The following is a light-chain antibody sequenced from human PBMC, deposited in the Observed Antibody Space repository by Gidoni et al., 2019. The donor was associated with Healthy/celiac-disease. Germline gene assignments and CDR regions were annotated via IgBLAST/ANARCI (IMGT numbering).Light chain of an antibody. CDR1: QSISSY. CDR3: QQSYSTPT. J-gene: IGKJ4*01. V-gene: IGKV1-39*01. Sequence: DIQMTQSPSSLSASVGDRVTITCGASQSISSYLNWYQQKPGKAPKLLIYAASSLQSGVPSRFSGSGSGTDFTLTISSLQPEDFATYYCQQSYSTPTFGGGTKVEIK. CDR2: AAS.